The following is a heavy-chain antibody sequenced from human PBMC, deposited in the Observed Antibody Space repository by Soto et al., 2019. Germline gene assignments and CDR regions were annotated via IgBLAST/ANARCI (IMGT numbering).Heavy chain of an antibody. J-gene: IGHJ6*02. D-gene: IGHD2-21*02. V-gene: IGHV3-66*01. CDR3: ARDRLYYGMDV. CDR2: IYSGGST. Sequence: GGSLRLSCAASGFTVSSNYMSWVRQAPGKGLEWVSVIYSGGSTYYADSVKGRFTISRDNSKNTLYLQMNSLRAEDTAVYYCARDRLYYGMDVWGQGTTVTVSS. CDR1: GFTVSSNY.